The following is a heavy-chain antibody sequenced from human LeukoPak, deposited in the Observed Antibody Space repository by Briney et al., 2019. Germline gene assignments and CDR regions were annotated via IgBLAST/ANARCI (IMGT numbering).Heavy chain of an antibody. D-gene: IGHD3-16*01. CDR1: GGSISRHY. Sequence: SETLSLTCTASGGSISRHYWSWIRQPPGKGLEWIGYIYYSGSTNYNPSLKSRVTISVDTSKNQFSLKLSSVTAADTAVYYCARTLRTWIYYYMDVWGKGTTVTVSS. J-gene: IGHJ6*03. CDR3: ARTLRTWIYYYMDV. CDR2: IYYSGST. V-gene: IGHV4-59*11.